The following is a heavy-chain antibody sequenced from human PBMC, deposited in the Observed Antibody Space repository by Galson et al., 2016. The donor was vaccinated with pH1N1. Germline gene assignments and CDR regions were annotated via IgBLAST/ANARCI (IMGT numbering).Heavy chain of an antibody. J-gene: IGHJ3*02. CDR1: GDSISSGTYY. D-gene: IGHD5-18*01. CDR3: ARDREYNYGYYDHAFDI. Sequence: LSLTCTVSGDSISSGTYYWSWIRQPPGKGLEWIGYIYYSGSTNYNPSLKSRVTISVDTSKNQFSLKLSSVTAADTAVYYCARDREYNYGYYDHAFDIWGQGTMVTVSS. V-gene: IGHV4-61*01. CDR2: IYYSGST.